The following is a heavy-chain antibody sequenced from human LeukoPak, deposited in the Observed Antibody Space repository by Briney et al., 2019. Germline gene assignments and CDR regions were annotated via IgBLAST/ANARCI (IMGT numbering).Heavy chain of an antibody. CDR3: ARGFRTGDMTTFAH. CDR2: IYSNNGGT. J-gene: IGHJ4*02. Sequence: ASVTVSCKASGYTFTGYYIHWLRQAPGQGLEWMGWIYSNNGGTDYAQKFQGRVTMTRDTSISTAYMEVSRVRSDDTAVYYCARGFRTGDMTTFAHWGQGTLVTVSS. CDR1: GYTFTGYY. D-gene: IGHD2-15*01. V-gene: IGHV1-2*02.